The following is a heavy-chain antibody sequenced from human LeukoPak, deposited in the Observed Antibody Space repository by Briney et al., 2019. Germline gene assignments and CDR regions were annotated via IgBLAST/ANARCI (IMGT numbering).Heavy chain of an antibody. CDR2: IRSKADSYAT. CDR1: GFTFSGSA. CDR3: TCRPSIAAAGIDV. J-gene: IGHJ6*02. D-gene: IGHD6-13*01. Sequence: PGGSLRLSCAASGFTFSGSAMHWVRQASGKGLEWVGRIRSKADSYATEYAASVKGRFTISRDDSKNTAYLQMNSLKIEDTAVYYCTCRPSIAAAGIDVWGQGTTVTVSS. V-gene: IGHV3-73*01.